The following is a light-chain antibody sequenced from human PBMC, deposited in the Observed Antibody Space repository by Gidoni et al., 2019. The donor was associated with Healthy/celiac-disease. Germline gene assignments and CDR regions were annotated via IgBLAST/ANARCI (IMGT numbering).Light chain of an antibody. J-gene: IGLJ3*02. CDR2: EVS. CDR3: SSYTRSSIWV. V-gene: IGLV2-18*02. Sequence: QSALTQPTSVSGSPGQSVTISCTGTSSDVGSYNRVSWYQQPPGTAPKLMIYEVSNRPSGVPDRFSGSKSGNTASLTISGLQAEDEADYYCSSYTRSSIWVFGGGTKLTVL. CDR1: SSDVGSYNR.